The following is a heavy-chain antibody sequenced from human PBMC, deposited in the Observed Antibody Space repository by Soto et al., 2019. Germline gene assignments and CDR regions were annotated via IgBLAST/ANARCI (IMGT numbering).Heavy chain of an antibody. CDR1: GFTFSSYG. D-gene: IGHD6-19*01. V-gene: IGHV3-33*01. CDR3: ARAGIAVSRYYYYYMDV. Sequence: ESGGVVVQLGRSLSLSCAASGFTFSSYGMHWVRQAPGKGLEWVAVIWYDGSNKYYADSVKGRFTISRDNSKNTLYLQMNSLRAEDTVVYYCARAGIAVSRYYYYYMDVWGKGTTVTVSS. J-gene: IGHJ6*03. CDR2: IWYDGSNK.